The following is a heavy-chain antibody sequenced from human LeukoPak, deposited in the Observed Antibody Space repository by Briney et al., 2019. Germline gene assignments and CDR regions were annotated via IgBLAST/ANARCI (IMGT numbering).Heavy chain of an antibody. J-gene: IGHJ6*02. CDR3: ARLITTHYYYYGMDV. CDR2: IYYSGST. CDR1: GGSISSYY. Sequence: SETLSLTCTVSGGSISSYYWSWIRQPPGKGLEWIGYIYYSGSTNYNPSLKSRVTISVDTSKNQFSLKLSSVTAADTAVYYCARLITTHYYYYGMDVWGQGTTVTVSS. V-gene: IGHV4-59*01. D-gene: IGHD1-14*01.